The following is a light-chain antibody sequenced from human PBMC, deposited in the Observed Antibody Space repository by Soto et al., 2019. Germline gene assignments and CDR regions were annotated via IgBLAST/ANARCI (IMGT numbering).Light chain of an antibody. Sequence: QSVLTQPPSASGTPEQRVTISCSGSSSNIETNTVDWYQHLPGTAPKVLIFNNNQRPSGVPDRFSGSKSGTSASLAISGLQSEDEADYYCAVWDDSLSGMVFGGGTKLTVL. CDR2: NNN. CDR1: SSNIETNT. CDR3: AVWDDSLSGMV. V-gene: IGLV1-44*01. J-gene: IGLJ2*01.